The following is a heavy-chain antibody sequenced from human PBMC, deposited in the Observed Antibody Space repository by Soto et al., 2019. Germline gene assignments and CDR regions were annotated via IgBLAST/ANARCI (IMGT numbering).Heavy chain of an antibody. Sequence: SETLSLTCTFSGGSISRYYWSWIRQPPGKGLEWIGYIYYSGSTNYNPSLKSRVTISVDTSKNQFSLKLSSVTAADTAVYYCARSGYSSGWWDYWGQGTLVTVSS. D-gene: IGHD6-19*01. J-gene: IGHJ4*02. CDR1: GGSISRYY. CDR2: IYYSGST. CDR3: ARSGYSSGWWDY. V-gene: IGHV4-59*01.